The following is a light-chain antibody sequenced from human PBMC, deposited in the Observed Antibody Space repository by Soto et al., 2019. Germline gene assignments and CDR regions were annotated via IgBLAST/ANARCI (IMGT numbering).Light chain of an antibody. V-gene: IGKV1-5*03. CDR2: KAS. CDR3: QQTNSFPLT. Sequence: DIQMTQSPSTLSGSVGDRVTITCRASQTISSWLAWYQQKPGKAPKLLIYKASTLKSGVPSRSSGSGSGTEFTLTISGLQPDDFATYYCQQTNSFPLTFGGGTRLEIK. J-gene: IGKJ5*01. CDR1: QTISSW.